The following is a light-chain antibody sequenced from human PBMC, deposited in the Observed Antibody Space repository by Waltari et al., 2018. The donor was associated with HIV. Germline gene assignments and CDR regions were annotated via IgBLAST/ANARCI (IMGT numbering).Light chain of an antibody. CDR2: YHG. CDR3: QVWDTGSDQSV. J-gene: IGLJ2*01. CDR1: GIGSIS. Sequence: SYMVTQPPSVSVAPGQTARITCGGRGIGSISVHWYQQKPGQAPAGVVRYHGDESSGILDRVSGSNSGDTATLTISRVEAGDEADYYCQVWDTGSDQSVFGGGTKLTVL. V-gene: IGLV3-21*02.